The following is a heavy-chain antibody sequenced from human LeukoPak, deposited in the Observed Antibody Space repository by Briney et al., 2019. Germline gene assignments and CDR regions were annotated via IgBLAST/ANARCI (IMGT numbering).Heavy chain of an antibody. Sequence: GGSLRLSCAASGFTFNNDTMHWVRQTPGRGLEWVSFITWKTHRTNYADSVKGRFTISRDNAKNMLYLQMNSLRAEDTAVYYCARDRFFGMDVWGQGTTVTVSS. V-gene: IGHV3-43*01. J-gene: IGHJ6*02. CDR3: ARDRFFGMDV. CDR2: ITWKTHRT. CDR1: GFTFNNDT.